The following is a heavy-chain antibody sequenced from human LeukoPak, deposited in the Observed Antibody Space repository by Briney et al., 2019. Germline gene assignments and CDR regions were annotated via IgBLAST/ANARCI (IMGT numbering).Heavy chain of an antibody. Sequence: ASVKVSCKASGYTFISYDVHWVRQAPGQRLEWMGWINVGTGNTKYSQNFQGRVTINRDTSASIVYMELSSLRSEDTAVYYCARDRGYATSWCPGDWFDPWGQGTLVTVSS. CDR1: GYTFISYD. V-gene: IGHV1-3*01. J-gene: IGHJ5*02. CDR2: INVGTGNT. D-gene: IGHD6-13*01. CDR3: ARDRGYATSWCPGDWFDP.